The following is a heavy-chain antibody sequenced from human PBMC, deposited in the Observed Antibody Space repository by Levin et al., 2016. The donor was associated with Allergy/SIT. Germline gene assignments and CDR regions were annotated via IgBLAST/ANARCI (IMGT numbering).Heavy chain of an antibody. CDR2: IYPGDSDT. D-gene: IGHD3-22*01. Sequence: VRQMPGKGLEWMGIIYPGDSDTRYSPSFQGQVTISADKSISTAYLQWSSLKASDTAMYYCARTYYYDSSGYYYLVHFDYWGQGTLVTVSS. CDR3: ARTYYYDSSGYYYLVHFDY. V-gene: IGHV5-51*01. J-gene: IGHJ4*02.